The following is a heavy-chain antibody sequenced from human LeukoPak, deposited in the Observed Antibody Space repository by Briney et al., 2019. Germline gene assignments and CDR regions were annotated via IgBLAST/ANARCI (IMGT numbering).Heavy chain of an antibody. V-gene: IGHV3-23*01. D-gene: IGHD5-18*01. CDR1: GFTFSSYA. CDR2: ISGSAHKI. J-gene: IGHJ4*02. CDR3: AGRPTGYSSGYIH. Sequence: GGSLRLSCAASGFTFSSYAMSWVRQAPEKGLDWVSVISGSAHKIRYADSVRGRFTISRDNSENIVYLQMNNLRVEDTAVYYCAGRPTGYSSGYIHWGQGTLVTVSS.